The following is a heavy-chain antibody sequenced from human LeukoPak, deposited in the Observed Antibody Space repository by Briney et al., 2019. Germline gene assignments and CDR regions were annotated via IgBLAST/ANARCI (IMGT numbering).Heavy chain of an antibody. V-gene: IGHV3-23*01. Sequence: GGSLRLSCAASGFTFSTYSMTWVRQAPGKGLGWVSAISGNGGSTYYADSVKGRFTISRDNSKNTLYLQMNSLRAEDTAVYYCAKDTAIQSGDLFDYWGQGTLVTVSS. CDR2: ISGNGGST. J-gene: IGHJ4*02. D-gene: IGHD3-10*01. CDR3: AKDTAIQSGDLFDY. CDR1: GFTFSTYS.